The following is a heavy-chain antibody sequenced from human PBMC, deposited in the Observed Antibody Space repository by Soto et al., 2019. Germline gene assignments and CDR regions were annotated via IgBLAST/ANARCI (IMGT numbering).Heavy chain of an antibody. CDR2: IWYDGSNK. J-gene: IGHJ4*01. CDR3: ARGPDYYDSSGAFDY. V-gene: IGHV3-33*01. Sequence: QVQLVEAGGGVVQPGRSLRLSCAASGFTFSSYGMHWVRQAPGKGLEWVAVIWYDGSNKYYADSVKGRFTISRDNSKNTLYLQMNSLRAEDTAVYYCARGPDYYDSSGAFDYWGHGTLVTVAS. D-gene: IGHD3-22*01. CDR1: GFTFSSYG.